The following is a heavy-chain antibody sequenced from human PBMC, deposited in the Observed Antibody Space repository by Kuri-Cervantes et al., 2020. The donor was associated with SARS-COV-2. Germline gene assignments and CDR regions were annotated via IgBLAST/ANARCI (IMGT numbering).Heavy chain of an antibody. CDR2: IVVGSGNT. V-gene: IGHV1-58*02. Sequence: SVKVSCKASGFAFTSSAMQWVRQARGQRLEWIGWIVVGSGNTNYAQKFQERVTITRDMSTSTAYMELSSLRSEDMAVYYCAAALIDAFDIWGQGTMVTVSS. CDR3: AAALIDAFDI. J-gene: IGHJ3*02. CDR1: GFAFTSSA.